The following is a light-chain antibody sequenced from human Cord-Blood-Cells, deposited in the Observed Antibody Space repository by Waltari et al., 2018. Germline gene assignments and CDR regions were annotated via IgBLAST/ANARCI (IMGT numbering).Light chain of an antibody. J-gene: IGLJ1*01. CDR2: EVS. CDR3: SSYTSSSTLV. CDR1: SSDVGGYNY. V-gene: IGLV2-14*01. Sequence: QSALTQPASVSGSPGQSITISCTGTSSDVGGYNYVSWYQQHPGKAPQLMFYEVSNRPSGVSNRFSGSKSGNTASLTISELQADDEADYYCSSYTSSSTLVFGTGTKVTVL.